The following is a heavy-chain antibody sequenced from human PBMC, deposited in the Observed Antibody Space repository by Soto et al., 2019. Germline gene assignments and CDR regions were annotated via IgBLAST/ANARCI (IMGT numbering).Heavy chain of an antibody. CDR1: GFAFSSYA. V-gene: IGHV3-21*01. D-gene: IGHD3-22*01. CDR2: ISSSSSYI. J-gene: IGHJ6*02. CDR3: ARLYYYDSSGYYPESPGMDV. Sequence: GGSLRLSCSASGFAFSSYAMSWVRQAPGKGLEWVSSISSSSSYIYYADSVKGRFTISRDNAKNSLYLQMNSLRAEDTAVYYCARLYYYDSSGYYPESPGMDVWGQGTTVTVSS.